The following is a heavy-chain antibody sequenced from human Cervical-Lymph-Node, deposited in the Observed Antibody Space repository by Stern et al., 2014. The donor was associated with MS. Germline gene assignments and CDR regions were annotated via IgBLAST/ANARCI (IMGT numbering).Heavy chain of an antibody. CDR1: GYTLTNYP. V-gene: IGHV7-4-1*02. CDR3: ARDFVDTAMITRSDYLDS. Sequence: QMQLVQSGSELKEPGASVKVSCKASGYTLTNYPLNWVRQAPGQGLEWMGLINTNTGNSTYAQGFTGRFAFSLATTVSTAYLHISSLKAEDTAVDYCARDFVDTAMITRSDYLDSWGQGTLVTVSS. D-gene: IGHD5-18*01. CDR2: INTNTGNS. J-gene: IGHJ4*02.